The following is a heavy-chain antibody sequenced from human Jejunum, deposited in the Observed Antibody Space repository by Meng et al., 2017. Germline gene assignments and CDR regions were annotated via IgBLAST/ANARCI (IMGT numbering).Heavy chain of an antibody. CDR1: GNNFTTNT. CDR3: ARDPTGGTFHYFDS. CDR2: INAGSGNT. V-gene: IGHV1-3*01. J-gene: IGHJ4*02. D-gene: IGHD3-16*01. Sequence: QVQFVQSGAEVKKPGASVKISCKASGNNFTTNTIHWVRQAPGQRPEWMGWINAGSGNTKYSLKFQNRVTLTRDTSANTAYMEVNSLTSEDTAVYYCARDPTGGTFHYFDSWGQGALVTVSS.